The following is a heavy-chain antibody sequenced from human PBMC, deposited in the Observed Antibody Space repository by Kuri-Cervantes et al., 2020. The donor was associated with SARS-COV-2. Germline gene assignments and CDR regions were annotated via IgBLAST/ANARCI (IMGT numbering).Heavy chain of an antibody. V-gene: IGHV5-51*01. J-gene: IGHJ4*02. CDR1: GYSFTSYW. Sequence: GESLKIYCKGSGYSFTSYWIGWVRQMPGKGMEWMGIIYSGDSDTRYSPSFQGKVTISADKSISTAYLQWSSLKASDTAMYYCARSEVGATTYLDYWGQGTLVTVSS. CDR3: ARSEVGATTYLDY. CDR2: IYSGDSDT. D-gene: IGHD1-26*01.